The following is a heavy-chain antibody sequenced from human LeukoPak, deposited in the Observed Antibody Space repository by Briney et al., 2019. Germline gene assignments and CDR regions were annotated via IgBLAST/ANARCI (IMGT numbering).Heavy chain of an antibody. CDR1: GFTFSSYA. D-gene: IGHD3-22*01. V-gene: IGHV3-23*01. CDR2: ISGSGGST. Sequence: GGSLRLSCAASGFTFSSYAMSWVRQAPGKGLEWVSAISGSGGSTYYADSVKGRFTISRDNPKNTLYLQMSSLRAGDTAVYYCAKSSYYDSSGYYREYYFDYWGQGTLVTVSS. CDR3: AKSSYYDSSGYYREYYFDY. J-gene: IGHJ4*02.